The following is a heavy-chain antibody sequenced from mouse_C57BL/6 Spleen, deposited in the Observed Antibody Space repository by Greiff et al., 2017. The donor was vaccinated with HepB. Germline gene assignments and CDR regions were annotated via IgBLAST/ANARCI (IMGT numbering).Heavy chain of an antibody. Sequence: VQLKQSGAELVRPGASVKLSCTASGFNIKDYYMHWVKQRPEQGLEWIGRIDPEDGDTEYAPKFQGKATMTADTSSNTAYLQLSSPTSEDTAVYYCTTPFITTVVATDYWGQGTTLTVSS. V-gene: IGHV14-1*01. CDR1: GFNIKDYY. CDR3: TTPFITTVVATDY. CDR2: IDPEDGDT. J-gene: IGHJ2*01. D-gene: IGHD1-1*01.